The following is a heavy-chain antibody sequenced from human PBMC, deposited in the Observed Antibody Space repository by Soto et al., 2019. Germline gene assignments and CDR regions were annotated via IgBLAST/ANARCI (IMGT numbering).Heavy chain of an antibody. J-gene: IGHJ1*01. V-gene: IGHV4-34*01. Sequence: SETLSLTCAVYGGSFSGYYWSWIRQPPGKGLEWIGEINHSGSTNYNPSLKSRVTISVDTSKNQFSLKLSSVTAADTAVYYCARGQLPYYYGSGREYFQHWGQGTLVTVS. CDR2: INHSGST. CDR1: GGSFSGYY. D-gene: IGHD3-10*01. CDR3: ARGQLPYYYGSGREYFQH.